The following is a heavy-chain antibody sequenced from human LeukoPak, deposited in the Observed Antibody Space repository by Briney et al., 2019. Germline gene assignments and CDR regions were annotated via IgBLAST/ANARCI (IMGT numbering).Heavy chain of an antibody. CDR2: IYSGGST. V-gene: IGHV3-53*01. D-gene: IGHD1-26*01. CDR1: GFAVSSNY. Sequence: GGSLRLSCAVSGFAVSSNYMSWVRQAPGKGLEWVSVIYSGGSTYYADSVKGRFTISRDNSKNTLYLQMNSLRAEDTAVYYCARFPLNLIVGAPQKAFDIWGQGTMVTVSS. J-gene: IGHJ3*02. CDR3: ARFPLNLIVGAPQKAFDI.